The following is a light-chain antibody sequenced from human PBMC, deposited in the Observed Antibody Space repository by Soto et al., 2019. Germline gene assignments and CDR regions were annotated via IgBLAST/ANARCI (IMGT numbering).Light chain of an antibody. CDR3: AAWDDSLNGVV. J-gene: IGLJ2*01. CDR1: SSNIGGNI. Sequence: QAVVTQPPSASGTPGQRVTISCSGSSSNIGGNIVNWYQQLPGTAPKLLIFGNDQRPSWVPDRFSGSKSGTSASLAISGLQSEHEANYYCAAWDDSLNGVVFGGGTKLTVL. V-gene: IGLV1-44*01. CDR2: GND.